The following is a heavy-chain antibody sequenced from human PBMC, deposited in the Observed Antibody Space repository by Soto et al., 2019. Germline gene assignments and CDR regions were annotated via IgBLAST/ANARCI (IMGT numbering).Heavy chain of an antibody. J-gene: IGHJ6*02. D-gene: IGHD3-3*01. Sequence: PGGSLRLSCAASGFTFSSYAMHWVRQAPGKGLEWVAVISYDGSNKYYADSVKGRFTISRDNSKNTLYLQMNSLRAEDTAVYYCARGGIDTIFPLLGYYYGMDVWGQGTTVTVSS. CDR2: ISYDGSNK. CDR1: GFTFSSYA. CDR3: ARGGIDTIFPLLGYYYGMDV. V-gene: IGHV3-30-3*01.